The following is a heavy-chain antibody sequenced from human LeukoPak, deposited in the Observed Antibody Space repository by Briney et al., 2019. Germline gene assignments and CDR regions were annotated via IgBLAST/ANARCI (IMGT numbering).Heavy chain of an antibody. J-gene: IGHJ6*03. Sequence: ASVKVSCKASGGTFSSYAISWVRQAPGQGLEWMGGIIPIFGTANYAQKFQGGVTITADESTSTAYMELSSLRSEDTAVYYCASSSNQVYSGYDFSSWMGIYYYCMDVWGKGTTVTISS. CDR1: GGTFSSYA. V-gene: IGHV1-69*13. D-gene: IGHD5-12*01. CDR2: IIPIFGTA. CDR3: ASSSNQVYSGYDFSSWMGIYYYCMDV.